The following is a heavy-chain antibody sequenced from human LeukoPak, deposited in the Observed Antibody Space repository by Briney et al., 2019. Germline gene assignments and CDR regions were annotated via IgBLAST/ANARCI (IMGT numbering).Heavy chain of an antibody. CDR3: ASISVTTGPYYYYYGMDV. CDR2: IYSGGST. CDR1: GFTVSTTY. D-gene: IGHD4-17*01. Sequence: PGGSLRLSCAASGFTVSTTYMSWFRQAPGKGLDWVSVIYSGGSTSSAASVKSRFTISRDNSKTTLSVQMNSLRAEDRAVYYCASISVTTGPYYYYYGMDVWGQGTTVTVSS. V-gene: IGHV3-66*01. J-gene: IGHJ6*02.